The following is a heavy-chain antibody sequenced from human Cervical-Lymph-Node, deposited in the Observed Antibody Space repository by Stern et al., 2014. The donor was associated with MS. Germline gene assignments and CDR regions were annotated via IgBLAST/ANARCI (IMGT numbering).Heavy chain of an antibody. V-gene: IGHV4-31*03. J-gene: IGHJ4*02. CDR3: AREGARGAAGS. D-gene: IGHD6-13*01. CDR1: GGSISNGSYY. CDR2: IHYSGST. Sequence: VQLVESGPGLVRPSQTLSLICTVSGGSISNGSYYWSWIRQDPGKGLEWIGYIHYSGSTFYNPSLKSRVTISIDTSKNHFSVKVASVTAADTAVYYCAREGARGAAGSWGQGTLVTVSS.